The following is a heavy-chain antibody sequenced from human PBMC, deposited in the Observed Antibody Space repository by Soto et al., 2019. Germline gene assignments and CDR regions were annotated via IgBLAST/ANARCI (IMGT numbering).Heavy chain of an antibody. Sequence: PSETLSLTCTVSGGSISSGGYYWSWIRQHPGKGLEWIGSIYYSGSTYYNPSLKSRVTISVDTSKNQFSLKLRSVTAADTALYYCARTALPTADFRHWGQGTLVTVSS. CDR2: IYYSGST. CDR3: ARTALPTADFRH. V-gene: IGHV4-39*01. D-gene: IGHD2-2*01. CDR1: GGSISSGGYY. J-gene: IGHJ1*01.